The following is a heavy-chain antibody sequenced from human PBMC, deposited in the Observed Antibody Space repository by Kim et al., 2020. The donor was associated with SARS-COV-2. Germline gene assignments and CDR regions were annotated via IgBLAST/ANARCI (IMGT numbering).Heavy chain of an antibody. D-gene: IGHD6-19*01. J-gene: IGHJ4*02. V-gene: IGHV4-39*07. CDR3: ARDKDSSGHFDY. Sequence: YYNPSLKSRVTISVDTSKNQFSLKLSSVTAADTAVYYCARDKDSSGHFDYWGQGTLVTVSS.